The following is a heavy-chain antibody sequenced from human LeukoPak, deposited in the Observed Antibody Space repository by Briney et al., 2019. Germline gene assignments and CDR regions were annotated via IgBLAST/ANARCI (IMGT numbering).Heavy chain of an antibody. CDR1: GYSFTSYW. V-gene: IGHV5-51*01. CDR2: INPGDSET. J-gene: IGHJ4*02. D-gene: IGHD2-2*01. CDR3: ARLGIVVVPAAMAFDY. Sequence: GESLKISCKGSGYSFTSYWIGWVRQLPGKGLEWMGIINPGDSETRYSPSFQGHVTIPAAKSISPAFLQWSSLKASDTAMYYCARLGIVVVPAAMAFDYWGRGTLVTVSS.